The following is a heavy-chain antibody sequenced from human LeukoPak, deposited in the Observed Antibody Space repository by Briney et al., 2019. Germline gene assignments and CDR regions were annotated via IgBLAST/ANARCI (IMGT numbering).Heavy chain of an antibody. J-gene: IGHJ4*02. CDR2: IYYSGST. CDR1: GGSISTYY. V-gene: IGHV4-59*01. Sequence: SETLSLTCTVSGGSISTYYWSCIRHPPGKGREWIGYIYYSGSTRYSTSLKSRVTISEATSNNRFSPTLSSVTGADTAVYYCARYEFWSGYFDYWGQGTLGTVSS. CDR3: ARYEFWSGYFDY. D-gene: IGHD3-3*01.